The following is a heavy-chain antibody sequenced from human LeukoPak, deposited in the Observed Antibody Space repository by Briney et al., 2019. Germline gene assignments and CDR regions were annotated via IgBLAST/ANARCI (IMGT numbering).Heavy chain of an antibody. J-gene: IGHJ4*02. Sequence: GGSLRLSCAASGFTFSIYCMHWVRQAPGKGPMWVSRICPDGPVTNYADSVKARFSISRDNARNTVYLQMNSLRAEDTAIYYCVRDFRSADYWGQGTLVTVSS. CDR2: ICPDGPVT. CDR1: GFTFSIYC. V-gene: IGHV3-74*01. CDR3: VRDFRSADY.